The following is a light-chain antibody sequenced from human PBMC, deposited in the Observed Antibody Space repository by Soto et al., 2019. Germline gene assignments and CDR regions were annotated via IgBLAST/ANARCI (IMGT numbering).Light chain of an antibody. CDR3: EQLDSHPRT. CDR1: QYIANN. CDR2: TAS. V-gene: IGKV1-9*01. Sequence: NQLAQSPSSLSAAIGDRVTITCRASQYIANNLAWYQQTAGKGPSLLIYTASFLRDGVPSRFSGGGSGTHFTLAINGLQPEDSGTYFCEQLDSHPRTFGGGTKVEIK. J-gene: IGKJ4*02.